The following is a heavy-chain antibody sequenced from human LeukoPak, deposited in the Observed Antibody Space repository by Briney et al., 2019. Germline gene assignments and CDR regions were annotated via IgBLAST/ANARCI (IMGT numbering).Heavy chain of an antibody. CDR3: VRAAMPYIINGRRFDY. V-gene: IGHV3-13*04. Sequence: GGSLRLSCAASGFTSSAYGMHWVRQITGGGLEWVSTSGTVGDTFYSDSVKGRFTISRENAKNSVHLQMNSLRVEDSAIYFCVRAAMPYIINGRRFDYWGQGTLVTVSS. CDR1: GFTSSAYG. CDR2: SGTVGDT. J-gene: IGHJ4*02. D-gene: IGHD2-2*01.